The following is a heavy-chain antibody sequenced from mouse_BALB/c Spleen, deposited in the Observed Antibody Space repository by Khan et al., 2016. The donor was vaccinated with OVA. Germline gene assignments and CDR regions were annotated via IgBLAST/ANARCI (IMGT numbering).Heavy chain of an antibody. CDR2: INPRSGYT. V-gene: IGHV1-4*01. Sequence: VQLQESGAELARPGASVKMSCKASGYTFTSHTMHWVKQRPGQGLEWIGYINPRSGYTQYNQTFNDKAALTADISSSTAYMQLSSLTSEDSAVYYCARRTREYALDYWGQGTAVTVSS. J-gene: IGHJ4*01. CDR1: GYTFTSHT. CDR3: ARRTREYALDY. D-gene: IGHD2-14*01.